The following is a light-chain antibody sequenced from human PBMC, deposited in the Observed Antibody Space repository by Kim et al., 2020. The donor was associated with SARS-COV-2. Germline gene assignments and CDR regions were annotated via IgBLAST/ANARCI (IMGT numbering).Light chain of an antibody. CDR3: QSYDSGLGVV. CDR1: SSNIGAGYD. J-gene: IGLJ3*02. V-gene: IGLV1-40*01. CDR2: GNS. Sequence: QSVLTQPPSVSGAPGQRVTISCTGSSSNIGAGYDVHWYQQLPGTAPKLLIYGNSNRPSGDPDRFSGSKSGTSASLAITGLQAEDEADYYCQSYDSGLGVVFGGGTKLTVL.